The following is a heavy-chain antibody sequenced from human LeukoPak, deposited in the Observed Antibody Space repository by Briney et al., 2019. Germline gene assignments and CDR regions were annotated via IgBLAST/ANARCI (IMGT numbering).Heavy chain of an antibody. J-gene: IGHJ6*02. CDR2: INHSGST. CDR3: ARLGSSSWYGANYYYYYGMDV. V-gene: IGHV4-34*01. Sequence: PSETLSLTCAVYGGSFSGYYWSWIRQPPGKGLEWIGEINHSGSTNYNPSLKSRVTISVDTSKNQFSLKLSSVTAADTAVYYCARLGSSSWYGANYYYYYGMDVWGQGTTVTVSS. CDR1: GGSFSGYY. D-gene: IGHD6-13*01.